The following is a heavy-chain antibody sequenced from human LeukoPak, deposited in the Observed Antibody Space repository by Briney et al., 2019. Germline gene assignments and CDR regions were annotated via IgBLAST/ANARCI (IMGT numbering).Heavy chain of an antibody. J-gene: IGHJ4*02. Sequence: GGSLRLSCGASGFTFGTSWMHWVRQAPGKGLVWVSGINSDGGTTTYADSVKGRFTISRDNAKNTLYLQMNNLRAEDTAIYYCATDYYVSGSYYRLFYWGQGTLVTVSS. CDR1: GFTFGTSW. CDR3: ATDYYVSGSYYRLFY. V-gene: IGHV3-74*01. D-gene: IGHD3-10*01. CDR2: INSDGGTT.